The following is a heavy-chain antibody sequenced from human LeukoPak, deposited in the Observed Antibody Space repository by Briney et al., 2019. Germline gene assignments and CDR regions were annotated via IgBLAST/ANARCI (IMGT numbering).Heavy chain of an antibody. J-gene: IGHJ4*02. CDR1: GGSISSSSYY. D-gene: IGHD3-10*01. Sequence: PSETLSLTCTVSGGSISSSSYYWRWLPPPPGKGRVWFVSIYYSGSTYYNPSLKSRLTISVDTYKTQFSLNLSSVTAAGPAMYYCARGGYYYGSASDYWGQGILFTVSS. CDR3: ARGGYYYGSASDY. CDR2: IYYSGST. V-gene: IGHV4-39*07.